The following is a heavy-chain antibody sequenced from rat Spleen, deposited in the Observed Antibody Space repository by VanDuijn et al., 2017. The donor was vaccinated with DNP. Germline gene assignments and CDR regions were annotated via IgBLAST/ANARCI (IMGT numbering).Heavy chain of an antibody. CDR3: ARWGGSYAGYFDY. D-gene: IGHD1-3*01. CDR2: ISYDGIRT. V-gene: IGHV5-22*01. Sequence: EVQLVESGGGLVQPGRSMKLSCAASGFTFSDYKMAWVRQAPKKGLEWVASISYDGIRTYYRDSVKGRFTISRDDAKSTLYLQMDSLRSEDMATYYCARWGGSYAGYFDYWGQGVMVTVSS. J-gene: IGHJ2*01. CDR1: GFTFSDYK.